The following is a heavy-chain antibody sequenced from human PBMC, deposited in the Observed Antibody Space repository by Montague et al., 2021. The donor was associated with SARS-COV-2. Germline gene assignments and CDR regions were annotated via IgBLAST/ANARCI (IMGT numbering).Heavy chain of an antibody. CDR3: AGYRVGTMLDS. Sequence: SETRSLTCTVPGAYIGSSFSYWGWIRQPPGKGLEWIGSIGYSASSFYNPSLRSRVTISEDTSRSQFSLKVTSVTAADTAVYYCAGYRVGTMLDSWGPGTLVTVSS. V-gene: IGHV4-39*01. D-gene: IGHD1-1*01. CDR1: GAYIGSSFSY. CDR2: IGYSASS. J-gene: IGHJ5*01.